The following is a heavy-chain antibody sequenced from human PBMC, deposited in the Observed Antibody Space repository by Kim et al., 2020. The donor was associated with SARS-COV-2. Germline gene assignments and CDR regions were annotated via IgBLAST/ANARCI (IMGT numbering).Heavy chain of an antibody. J-gene: IGHJ6*02. CDR2: ISGSGGST. D-gene: IGHD5-12*01. CDR1: GFTFSSYA. Sequence: GGSLRLSCAASGFTFSSYAMSWVRQAPGKGLEWVSAISGSGGSTYYADSVKGRFTISRDNSKNTLYLQMNSLRAEDTAVYYCAKEIVEMATVYYGMDVWGQGTTVTVSS. CDR3: AKEIVEMATVYYGMDV. V-gene: IGHV3-23*01.